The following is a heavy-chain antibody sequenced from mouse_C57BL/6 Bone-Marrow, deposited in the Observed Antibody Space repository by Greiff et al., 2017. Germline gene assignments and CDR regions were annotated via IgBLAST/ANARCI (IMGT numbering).Heavy chain of an antibody. V-gene: IGHV5-17*01. CDR1: GFTFSDYG. CDR3: ARRELGYFDD. D-gene: IGHD4-1*01. CDR2: ISSGSSTI. Sequence: EVKLVESGGGLVKPGGSLKLSCAASGFTFSDYGMHWVRQAPEKGLEWVAYISSGSSTIYYADTVKGRFTISRDNAKNTLFLQMTSLRSEDTAMYYCARRELGYFDDWGQGTTLTVSS. J-gene: IGHJ2*01.